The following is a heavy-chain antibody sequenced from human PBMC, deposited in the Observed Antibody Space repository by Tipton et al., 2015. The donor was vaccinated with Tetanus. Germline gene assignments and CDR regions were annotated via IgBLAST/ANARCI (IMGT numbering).Heavy chain of an antibody. CDR3: AGVTAQRTELYFDH. CDR1: GGSMSTYY. CDR2: VYYTGST. J-gene: IGHJ4*02. V-gene: IGHV4-59*01. D-gene: IGHD6-13*01. Sequence: TLSLTCTVSGGSMSTYYWSWIRQPPGKGLEWIGYVYYTGSTNHNPSLKSRVTISMDRSKNQISLQLTSVTAADTAVYFCAGVTAQRTELYFDHWGQGTLVTVSS.